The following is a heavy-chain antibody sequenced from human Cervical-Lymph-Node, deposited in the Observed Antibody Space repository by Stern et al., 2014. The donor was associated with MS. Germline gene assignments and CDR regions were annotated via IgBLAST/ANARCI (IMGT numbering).Heavy chain of an antibody. Sequence: QVQLQESGPRLVKPSETLSLSCSVSGGSINSNRYYWAWIRQPPGKGLEWLGSVYSGDGPPHSPPPHHGVTISVAPSKTQFSLRIPSVTAADTAVYFCASVRRFSDHLDYWGQGTLVAVSS. J-gene: IGHJ4*02. D-gene: IGHD1-14*01. CDR3: ASVRRFSDHLDY. CDR2: VYSGDGP. CDR1: GGSINSNRYY. V-gene: IGHV4-39*01.